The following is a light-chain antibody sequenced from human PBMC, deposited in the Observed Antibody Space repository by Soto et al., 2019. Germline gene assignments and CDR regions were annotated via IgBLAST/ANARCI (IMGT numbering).Light chain of an antibody. V-gene: IGKV3-20*01. CDR2: GAS. CDR1: QSVSSNF. Sequence: ELVLTPSPGTPSLSPEERATLSCRASQSVSSNFLAWYQEKLGQAPRLLIYGASKRATGIPDRFSGSGSGTDFTLTISSLQSEDFATYYCQQLNTYPITFGQGTRLEIK. CDR3: QQLNTYPIT. J-gene: IGKJ5*01.